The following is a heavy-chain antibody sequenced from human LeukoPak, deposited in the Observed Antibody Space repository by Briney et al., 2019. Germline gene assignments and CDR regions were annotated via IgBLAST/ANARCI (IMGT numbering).Heavy chain of an antibody. CDR3: AKEDVEYYYGSGSYSS. CDR2: ISGSGSST. J-gene: IGHJ5*02. CDR1: GFTFSSYD. V-gene: IGHV3-23*01. D-gene: IGHD3-10*01. Sequence: GGSLRLSCAASGFTFSSYDVSWVRQAPGKRLEWVSSISGSGSSTYYADSVKGRFTISRDNSKNTLYLQMNSLRAEDTAVYYCAKEDVEYYYGSGSYSSWGQGTLVTVSS.